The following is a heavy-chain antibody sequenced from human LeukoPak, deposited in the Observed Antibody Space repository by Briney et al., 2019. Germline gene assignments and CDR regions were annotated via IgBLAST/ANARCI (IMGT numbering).Heavy chain of an antibody. CDR3: ARENAVGAIDY. J-gene: IGHJ4*02. Sequence: ASVTVSCKASGYTFTSYYMHWVRQAPGQGLEWMGIINPSGGSTSYAQKFQGRVTMTRDTSTSTVYMELSSLRSEDTAVYYCARENAVGAIDYWGQGTLVTVCS. CDR2: INPSGGST. D-gene: IGHD1-26*01. CDR1: GYTFTSYY. V-gene: IGHV1-46*01.